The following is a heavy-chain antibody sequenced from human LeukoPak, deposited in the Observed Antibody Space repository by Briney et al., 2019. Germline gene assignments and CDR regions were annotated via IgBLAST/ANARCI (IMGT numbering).Heavy chain of an antibody. Sequence: PGGSLRLSCAASGFTFSSYAMHWVRQAPGKGLEWVAVISYDGSNKYYADSVKGRFTISRDNSKNTLYLQMNSLRAEDTAVYYCAKKYYYDINGYYGEYGYFDYWGQGTLVTVSS. D-gene: IGHD3-22*01. CDR1: GFTFSSYA. V-gene: IGHV3-30*04. CDR3: AKKYYYDINGYYGEYGYFDY. J-gene: IGHJ4*02. CDR2: ISYDGSNK.